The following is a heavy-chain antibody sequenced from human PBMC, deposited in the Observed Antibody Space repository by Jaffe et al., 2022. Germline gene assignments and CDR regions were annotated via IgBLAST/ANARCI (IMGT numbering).Heavy chain of an antibody. CDR3: AKDEDSSSSPAFDI. CDR1: GFTFSSYG. J-gene: IGHJ3*02. CDR2: ISYDGSNK. V-gene: IGHV3-30*18. D-gene: IGHD6-6*01. Sequence: QVQLVESGGGVVQPGRSLRLSCAASGFTFSSYGMHWVRQAPGKGLEWVAVISYDGSNKYYADSVKGRFTISRDNSKNTLYLQMNSLRAEDTAVYYCAKDEDSSSSPAFDIWGQGTMVTVSS.